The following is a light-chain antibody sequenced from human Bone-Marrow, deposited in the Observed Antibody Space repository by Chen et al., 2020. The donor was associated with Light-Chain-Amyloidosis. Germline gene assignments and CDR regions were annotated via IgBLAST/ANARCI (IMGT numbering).Light chain of an antibody. V-gene: IGLV2-14*01. Sequence: QSALTQPASGSDSPGPPIPISGTGTSSDVGGDNHGSWYQQHPDKAPKLMIDEVTKRPSWVPDRFSGSKADNTASLTISGLQTEDEADYFCSSYTITHTLVFGSGTRVTVL. CDR3: SSYTITHTLV. CDR1: SSDVGGDNH. CDR2: EVT. J-gene: IGLJ1*01.